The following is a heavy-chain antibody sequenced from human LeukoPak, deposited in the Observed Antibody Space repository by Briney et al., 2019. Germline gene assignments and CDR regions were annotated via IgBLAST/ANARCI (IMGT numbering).Heavy chain of an antibody. V-gene: IGHV3-23*01. Sequence: PGGSLRLSCAASGFTFSSYAMSWVRQAPGKGLEWVSGISGSGSSTNYADSVKGRFTISRDNSKNTLYLQMNSLRAEDTAVYYCARDFFYGSGSQYYFDSWGQGTLVTVSS. J-gene: IGHJ4*02. CDR1: GFTFSSYA. CDR2: ISGSGSST. CDR3: ARDFFYGSGSQYYFDS. D-gene: IGHD3-10*01.